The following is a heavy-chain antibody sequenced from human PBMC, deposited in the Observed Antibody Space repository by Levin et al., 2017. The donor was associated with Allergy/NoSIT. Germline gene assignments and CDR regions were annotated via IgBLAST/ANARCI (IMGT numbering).Heavy chain of an antibody. CDR1: GFTFSSYA. CDR2: ISSSGGST. V-gene: IGHV3-23*01. D-gene: IGHD6-13*01. Sequence: GESLKISCAASGFTFSSYAMNWVRQAPGKGLEWVSAISSSGGSTYYADSVKGRFTISRDNSKNTLYLQMNSLRAEDTAVYYCANDRDSSSWYPYYFDYWGQGTLVTVSS. J-gene: IGHJ4*02. CDR3: ANDRDSSSWYPYYFDY.